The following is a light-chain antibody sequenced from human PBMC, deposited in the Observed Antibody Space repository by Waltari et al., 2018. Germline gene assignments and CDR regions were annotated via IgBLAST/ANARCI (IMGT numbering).Light chain of an antibody. Sequence: QSVLTQPPSASGTPGQRVTVSCSGSSSNIGSNYVYWYQQLPGTAPKLLIYRNNLRPSGFPDRFSGSKSGTSASLAISGLRSEDEADYYCAAWDDSLSGNVFGSGTKVTVL. CDR1: SSNIGSNY. V-gene: IGLV1-47*01. J-gene: IGLJ6*01. CDR3: AAWDDSLSGNV. CDR2: RNN.